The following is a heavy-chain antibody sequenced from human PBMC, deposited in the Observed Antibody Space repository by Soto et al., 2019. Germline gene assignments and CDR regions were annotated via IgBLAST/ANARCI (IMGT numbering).Heavy chain of an antibody. J-gene: IGHJ6*03. V-gene: IGHV3-7*01. D-gene: IGHD2-2*01. CDR3: ARDSPIVVVPAANFRQNTRYYYYYMDV. CDR2: IKQDGSEK. Sequence: GGSLRLSCAASGFTFSSYWMSWVRQAPGKGLEWVANIKQDGSEKYYVDSVKGRFTISRDNAKNSLYLQMNSLRAEDTAVYYCARDSPIVVVPAANFRQNTRYYYYYMDVWGKGTTVTVSS. CDR1: GFTFSSYW.